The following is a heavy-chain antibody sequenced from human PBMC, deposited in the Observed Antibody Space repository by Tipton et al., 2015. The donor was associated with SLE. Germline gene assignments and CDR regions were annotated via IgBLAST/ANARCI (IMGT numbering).Heavy chain of an antibody. Sequence: TLSLTCTVSGGSISSHYWSWIRQPPGKGLGWIGYIYYSGSTNYNPSLKSRVTISVDTSKNQFSLKLSSVTAADTAVYYCARGYGDSHIDYYYYYMDVWGKGTTVTVSS. V-gene: IGHV4-59*11. CDR1: GGSISSHY. D-gene: IGHD4-17*01. CDR3: ARGYGDSHIDYYYYYMDV. J-gene: IGHJ6*03. CDR2: IYYSGST.